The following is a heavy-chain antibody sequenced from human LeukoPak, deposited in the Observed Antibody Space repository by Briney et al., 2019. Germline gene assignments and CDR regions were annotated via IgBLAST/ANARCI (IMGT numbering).Heavy chain of an antibody. CDR3: ARTSQYYYYYYMDV. Sequence: PSETLSLTCTVSGGSISTSSYYWGWIRQPPGKGLEWIGSIYYSGSTYYNPSLKSRVTISVDTSKNQFSLKLSSVTAADTAVYYCARTSQYYYYYYMDVWGKGTTVTVSS. CDR1: GGSISTSSYY. V-gene: IGHV4-39*07. CDR2: IYYSGST. J-gene: IGHJ6*03. D-gene: IGHD6-6*01.